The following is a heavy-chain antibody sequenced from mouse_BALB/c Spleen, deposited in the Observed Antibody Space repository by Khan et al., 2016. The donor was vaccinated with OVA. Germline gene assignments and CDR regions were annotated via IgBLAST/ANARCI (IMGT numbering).Heavy chain of an antibody. V-gene: IGHV5-17*02. CDR1: GFTFSSFG. Sequence: EVQGVESGGGLVQPGGSRKLSCAASGFTFSSFGMHWVRQAPEKGLEWVAYITSGSTTIYYADPVKGRFTISRDNPKNTLFLQMTSLRSEDTAMYYCARGNWAYWGQGTTLTVSS. CDR3: ARGNWAY. J-gene: IGHJ2*01. CDR2: ITSGSTTI. D-gene: IGHD4-1*01.